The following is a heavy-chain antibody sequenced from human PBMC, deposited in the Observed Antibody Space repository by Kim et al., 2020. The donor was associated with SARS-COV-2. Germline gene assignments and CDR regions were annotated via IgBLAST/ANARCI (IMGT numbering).Heavy chain of an antibody. CDR3: ARGARGSTMIVVVPLYYYYMDV. CDR1: GYTFTSYD. Sequence: ASVKVSCKASGYTFTSYDINWVRQATGQGLEWIGWMNPNSGNTGYAQKFQGRVTMTRNTSISTAYMELSSLRSEDTAVYYCARGARGSTMIVVVPLYYYYMDVWGKGTTVTVSS. CDR2: MNPNSGNT. V-gene: IGHV1-8*01. D-gene: IGHD3-22*01. J-gene: IGHJ6*03.